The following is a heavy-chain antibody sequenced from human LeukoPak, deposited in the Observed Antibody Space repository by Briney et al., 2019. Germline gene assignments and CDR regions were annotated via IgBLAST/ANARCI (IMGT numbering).Heavy chain of an antibody. CDR2: IYYSGGS. V-gene: IGHV4-59*05. CDR3: AKRGYCTNGVCYGSSFDY. D-gene: IGHD2-8*01. CDR1: DGSISDYL. J-gene: IGHJ4*02. Sequence: PSETLSLTCTVSDGSISDYLWNWIRQPPGKGLEWIGSIYYSGGSYYNPSLKSRVSTSVDTSKNQFSLRLSSVTAADTAVYYCAKRGYCTNGVCYGSSFDYWGQGTLVTVSS.